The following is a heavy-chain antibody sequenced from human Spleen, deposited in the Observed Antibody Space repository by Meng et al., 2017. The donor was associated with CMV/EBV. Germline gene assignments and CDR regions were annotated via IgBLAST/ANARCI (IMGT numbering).Heavy chain of an antibody. V-gene: IGHV1-46*02. CDR2: MNSSAGST. Sequence: VSCKASVDACNSYYIHWVRQAPGQGLKWMGIMNSSAGSTRTAQKFQGRVTMTRDTSIRTAYMELRGLRSDDTAVYYWARASYTNSPHWGQGTLVTVSS. J-gene: IGHJ4*02. D-gene: IGHD2-2*02. CDR3: ARASYTNSPH. CDR1: VDACNSYY.